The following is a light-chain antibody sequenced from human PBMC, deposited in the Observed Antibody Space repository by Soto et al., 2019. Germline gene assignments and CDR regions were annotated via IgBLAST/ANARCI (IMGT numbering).Light chain of an antibody. CDR1: QDIKTD. V-gene: IGKV1-6*01. J-gene: IGKJ2*01. CDR3: PQDYNFPYT. Sequence: AIQMTQSPSSLSASVGDRVTITCRASQDIKTDVAWYQQKPGKAPKLLIYASSRLQSGVPSRFSGSGSGTDFTLSISSLQPEDFSTYYCPQDYNFPYTLGQGTKLEIK. CDR2: ASS.